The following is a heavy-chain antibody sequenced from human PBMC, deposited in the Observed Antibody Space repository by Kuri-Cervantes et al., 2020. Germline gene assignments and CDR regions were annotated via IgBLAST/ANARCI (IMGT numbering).Heavy chain of an antibody. CDR3: AKFGTTGRYGMDV. CDR1: GFTFSSYW. V-gene: IGHV3-7*01. D-gene: IGHD1-7*01. CDR2: IKQDGSEK. J-gene: IGHJ6*02. Sequence: GESLKISCAASGFTFSSYWMSWVRQAPGKGLEWVANIKQDGSEKYYVDSVKGRFTISRDNAKNTLYLQMNSLRAEDTAVYYCAKFGTTGRYGMDVWGQGTTVTVSS.